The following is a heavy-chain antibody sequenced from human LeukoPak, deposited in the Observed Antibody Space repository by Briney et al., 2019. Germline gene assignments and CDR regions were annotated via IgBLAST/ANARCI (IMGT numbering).Heavy chain of an antibody. CDR3: ARVVVEAYYYDSSGSGPFDY. CDR1: GYTFTAYY. CDR2: INPNSGGT. D-gene: IGHD3-22*01. V-gene: IGHV1-2*02. J-gene: IGHJ4*02. Sequence: ASVKVSYKASGYTFTAYYMHWVRQAPGQGLEWMGWINPNSGGTNYAQKFQGRVSMTRDTSISTAYMELSRLRSDDTAVYYCARVVVEAYYYDSSGSGPFDYWGQGTLVTVSS.